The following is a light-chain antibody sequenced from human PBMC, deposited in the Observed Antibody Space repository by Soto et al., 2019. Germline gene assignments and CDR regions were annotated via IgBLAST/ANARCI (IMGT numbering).Light chain of an antibody. J-gene: IGKJ4*02. CDR2: WAS. CDR1: QSVFYSSNNKNY. CDR3: QQYYSTPLT. Sequence: DIVMTQSPDSLAVPLGERATINCKSSQSVFYSSNNKNYLAWYQQKPGQPPKLLIYWASARESGVPDRFSGSGSGTDFTLTISSLQAEDVAVYFCQQYYSTPLTFGGGTKVEIK. V-gene: IGKV4-1*01.